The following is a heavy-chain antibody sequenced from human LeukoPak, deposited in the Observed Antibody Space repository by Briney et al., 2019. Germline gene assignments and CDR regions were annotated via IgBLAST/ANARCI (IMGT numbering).Heavy chain of an antibody. J-gene: IGHJ4*02. CDR3: AREEVTMYYFDS. D-gene: IGHD2-21*02. CDR2: INSDGSSI. Sequence: GGSLRLSCAASGFTFSSYWMHWVRQAPGKGLVWVSRINSDGSSISYADSVKGRFTISRDNAKNTLYLQMNSLRAEDTAVYCCAREEVTMYYFDSWGQGTLVTVSS. V-gene: IGHV3-74*01. CDR1: GFTFSSYW.